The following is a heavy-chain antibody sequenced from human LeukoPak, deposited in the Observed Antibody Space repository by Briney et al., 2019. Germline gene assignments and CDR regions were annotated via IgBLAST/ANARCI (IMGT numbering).Heavy chain of an antibody. CDR3: AGAILKEGIAVAGTRVSGWFDP. CDR1: GGSFSGYY. D-gene: IGHD6-19*01. J-gene: IGHJ5*02. CDR2: INHSGST. V-gene: IGHV4-34*01. Sequence: SETLSLTCAVYGGSFSGYYWSWIRQPPGKGLEWIGEINHSGSTNYNPSLKSRVTISVDTSKNQFSLKLSSVTAADTAVYYCAGAILKEGIAVAGTRVSGWFDPWGQGTLVTVSS.